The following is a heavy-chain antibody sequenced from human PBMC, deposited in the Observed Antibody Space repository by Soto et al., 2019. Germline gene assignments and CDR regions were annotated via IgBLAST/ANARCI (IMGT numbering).Heavy chain of an antibody. CDR1: GFIFSDYE. Sequence: EAELVESGGGLVQPGGYLTLSCAASGFIFSDYEVDWVRQAPGRGPEWISYISDGGTTIYYAASVKGRFIISRDDAKKSLYLHMNNLRVDDTAIYFCVKEYCTGGTCFDAFDLWGQGTVVTVSS. CDR2: ISDGGTTI. CDR3: VKEYCTGGTCFDAFDL. V-gene: IGHV3-48*03. J-gene: IGHJ3*01. D-gene: IGHD2-8*02.